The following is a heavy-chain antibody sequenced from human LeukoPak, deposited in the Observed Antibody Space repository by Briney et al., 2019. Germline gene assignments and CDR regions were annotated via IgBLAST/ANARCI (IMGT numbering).Heavy chain of an antibody. J-gene: IGHJ3*02. CDR3: ARDRAGDGYGDAFDI. CDR2: IKQDGSEK. Sequence: GGSLRLSCAASGFTFSSYWMSWVRQAPGKGLEWVANIKQDGSEKYYVDSVKGRFTISRDNAKNSLYLQMNSLRAEDTAVYYCARDRAGDGYGDAFDIWGQGTMVTVSS. CDR1: GFTFSSYW. D-gene: IGHD5-24*01. V-gene: IGHV3-7*01.